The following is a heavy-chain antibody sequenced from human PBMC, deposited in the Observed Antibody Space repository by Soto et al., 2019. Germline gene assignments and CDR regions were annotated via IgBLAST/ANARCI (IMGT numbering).Heavy chain of an antibody. CDR1: GGSFSPYY. CDR3: ARLGEMATQSRYYFDN. D-gene: IGHD5-12*01. CDR2: VYYGGST. J-gene: IGHJ4*02. V-gene: IGHV4-59*01. Sequence: SETLSLTCTVSGGSFSPYYWSWIRQPPGQGLEWIGYVYYGGSTNYNPSLRSRVTISLDASKNQFSLRLNSVTAADTAVYYCARLGEMATQSRYYFDNWGQGALVTVSS.